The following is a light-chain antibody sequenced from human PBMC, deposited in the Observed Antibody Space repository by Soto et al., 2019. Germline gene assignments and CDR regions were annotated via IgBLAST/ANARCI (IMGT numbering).Light chain of an antibody. CDR2: SHN. CDR3: GAWDDRLNGYV. J-gene: IGLJ1*01. Sequence: QPVLTQPPSASGTPGQRVTISCSGISSNIGSNPVNWFQQLPGSAPKLLIYSHNQRPSGVPDRFSGSKSGTSASLAISGLQSDDEAAYYCGAWDDRLNGYVFGTGTKVTVL. CDR1: SSNIGSNP. V-gene: IGLV1-44*01.